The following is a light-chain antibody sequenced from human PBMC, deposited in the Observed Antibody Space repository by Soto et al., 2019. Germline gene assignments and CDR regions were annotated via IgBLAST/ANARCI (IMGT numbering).Light chain of an antibody. CDR1: ENISSN. J-gene: IGKJ1*01. CDR2: AAS. V-gene: IGKV1-39*01. Sequence: DIQMTQSPSSLSASVGERVTITCRASENISSNLSWYQQKPGKAPKFLIYAASSLQSGVPSRFSGSGSGKDFTLTISSLQPEDFATYYCQQSYSTPTFGQGTKVDIK. CDR3: QQSYSTPT.